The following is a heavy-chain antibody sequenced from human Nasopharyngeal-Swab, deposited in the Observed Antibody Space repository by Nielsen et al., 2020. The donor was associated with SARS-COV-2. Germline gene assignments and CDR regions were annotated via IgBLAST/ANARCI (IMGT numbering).Heavy chain of an antibody. Sequence: GGSLRLSCAASGFTFSSYATHWVRQAPGKGLEWVAVISYDGSKKYYADSVKGRFTISRDNSKNTLYLQMNSLRAEDTAVYYCARDQGSSWYTYYYYGMDVWGQGTTVTVSS. V-gene: IGHV3-30-3*01. J-gene: IGHJ6*02. CDR2: ISYDGSKK. CDR1: GFTFSSYA. CDR3: ARDQGSSWYTYYYYGMDV. D-gene: IGHD6-13*01.